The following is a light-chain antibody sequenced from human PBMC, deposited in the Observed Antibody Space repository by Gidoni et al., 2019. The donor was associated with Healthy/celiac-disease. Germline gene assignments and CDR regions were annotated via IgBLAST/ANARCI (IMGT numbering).Light chain of an antibody. J-gene: IGKJ2*01. Sequence: DIQMTQSPSTLSASVGYRVTITCRASQRISSWLAWYQQKPGKAPKLLIYKASSLESGVPSRFSGSGSGTEFTLTISSLQPDDFATYYCQQYNSYPYTFGQGTKLEIK. CDR1: QRISSW. CDR2: KAS. V-gene: IGKV1-5*03. CDR3: QQYNSYPYT.